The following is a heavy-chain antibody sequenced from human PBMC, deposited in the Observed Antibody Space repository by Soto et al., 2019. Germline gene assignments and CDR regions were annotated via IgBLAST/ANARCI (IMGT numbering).Heavy chain of an antibody. V-gene: IGHV3-53*04. Sequence: EVQLVESGGGLVQPGGSLRLSCAASGFTVSSNYMSWVRQAPGKGLEWVSAIYSGGSTYYADSVKGRFTISRHNSKSQLYLQMNSLRAEDTAVYYCARKRFGSSWANWGQGTLVTVSS. CDR3: ARKRFGSSWAN. J-gene: IGHJ4*02. CDR2: IYSGGST. CDR1: GFTVSSNY. D-gene: IGHD6-13*01.